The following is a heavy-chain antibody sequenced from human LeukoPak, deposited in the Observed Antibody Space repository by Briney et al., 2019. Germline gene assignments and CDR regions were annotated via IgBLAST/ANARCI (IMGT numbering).Heavy chain of an antibody. D-gene: IGHD2-2*01. CDR1: GFTFDDYA. CDR2: ISWDGGST. J-gene: IGHJ4*02. V-gene: IGHV3-43*01. CDR3: ANQPSTSPSLYFDF. Sequence: SGGSLRLSCAASGFTFDDYAMHWVRQAPGKGLEWVSLISWDGGSTSYADSVKGRFTISRDNSKNSLYLQMNSLRTEDTALYYCANQPSTSPSLYFDFWGQGTLVTVSS.